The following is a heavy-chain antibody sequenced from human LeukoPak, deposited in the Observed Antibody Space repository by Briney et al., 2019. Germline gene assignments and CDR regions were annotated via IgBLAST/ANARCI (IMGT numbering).Heavy chain of an antibody. V-gene: IGHV3-48*04. CDR3: ARAAGIVVVPNDNPWIFGVVTLAHYYMDV. Sequence: GGSLRLSCVASGFYFGGHAMHWLRQAPGKGREWVAYITYGSDTIFYADSVKGRFTVSRDNAKNSLYLQMNSLRAEDTAVYYCARAAGIVVVPNDNPWIFGVVTLAHYYMDVWGKGTTVTVSS. D-gene: IGHD3-3*01. CDR1: GFYFGGHA. CDR2: ITYGSDTI. J-gene: IGHJ6*03.